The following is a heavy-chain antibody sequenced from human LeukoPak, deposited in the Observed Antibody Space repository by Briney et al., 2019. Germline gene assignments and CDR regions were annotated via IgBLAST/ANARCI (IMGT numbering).Heavy chain of an antibody. CDR1: GGSISSGSYY. Sequence: KSSETLSLTCTVSGGSISSGSYYWSWIRQPAGKALEWIGRIYTSGSTNYNPSLKSRVTISVDTSKNQFSLKLSSVTAADTAVYYCARAKRLEQGYMDVWGKGTTVTVSS. J-gene: IGHJ6*03. CDR3: ARAKRLEQGYMDV. CDR2: IYTSGST. V-gene: IGHV4-61*02. D-gene: IGHD6-19*01.